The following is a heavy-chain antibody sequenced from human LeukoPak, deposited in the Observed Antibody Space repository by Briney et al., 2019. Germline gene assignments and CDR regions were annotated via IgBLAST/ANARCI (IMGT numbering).Heavy chain of an antibody. CDR3: ARSSPTYYFDSSGYCYGDY. J-gene: IGHJ4*02. CDR1: AYSFTDYY. D-gene: IGHD3-22*01. V-gene: IGHV1-2*02. CDR2: INPNSGGT. Sequence: ASVKVSCKASAYSFTDYYIHWVGQAPGQGLEWMGWINPNSGGTDYAQKFQGRVTMTRDTSISTAYMELSRLRSDDTAVYYCARSSPTYYFDSSGYCYGDYWGQGTLVIVSS.